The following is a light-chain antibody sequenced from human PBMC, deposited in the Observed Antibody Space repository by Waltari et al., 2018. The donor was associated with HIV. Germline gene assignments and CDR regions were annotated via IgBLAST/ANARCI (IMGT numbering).Light chain of an antibody. Sequence: SYDLTQPPSVSLSPGQTARIICSGDDLPKYFTFWYQHKAGQAPGLLIFKDTERPSDIPERFSGSTSGTSATLTISGVQAYDEADYYCQSSDSSGNVLFGGGTRLTVL. CDR3: QSSDSSGNVL. CDR1: DLPKYF. V-gene: IGLV3-25*03. J-gene: IGLJ3*02. CDR2: KDT.